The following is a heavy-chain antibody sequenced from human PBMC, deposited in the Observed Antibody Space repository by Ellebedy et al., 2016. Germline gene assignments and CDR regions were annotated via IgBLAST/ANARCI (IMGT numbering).Heavy chain of an antibody. CDR2: IIPIFGTA. D-gene: IGHD4-17*01. CDR1: GGTFSSYA. Sequence: ASVKVSCKASGGTFSSYAISWVRQAPGQGLEWMGGIIPIFGTANYAQKFQGRVPMTRDKSTSTAYMELSSLRSEDTAVYYCAKAPAGYGDYVGDYYYYYYMDVWGKGTTVTVSS. CDR3: AKAPAGYGDYVGDYYYYYYMDV. V-gene: IGHV1-69*05. J-gene: IGHJ6*03.